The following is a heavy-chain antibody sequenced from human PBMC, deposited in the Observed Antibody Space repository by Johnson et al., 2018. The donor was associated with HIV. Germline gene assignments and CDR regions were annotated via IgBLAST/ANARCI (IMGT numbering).Heavy chain of an antibody. J-gene: IGHJ3*02. CDR1: GFTFSSYA. D-gene: IGHD5-18*01. CDR3: ARVRGYSYGAHAFDI. Sequence: QVQLVESGGGVVQPGRSLRLSCAASGFTFSSYAMHWVRQAPGKGLEWVAVISYDGSNKYYADSVKGRFTISRDNSKNTLYLQMNSLRAEDTAGYYCARVRGYSYGAHAFDIWGQGTMVTVSS. CDR2: ISYDGSNK. V-gene: IGHV3-30-3*01.